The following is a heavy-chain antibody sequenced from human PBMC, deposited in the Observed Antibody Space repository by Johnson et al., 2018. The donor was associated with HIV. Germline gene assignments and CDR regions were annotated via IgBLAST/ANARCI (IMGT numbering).Heavy chain of an antibody. CDR1: GFTVSSNY. J-gene: IGHJ3*02. D-gene: IGHD2-15*01. CDR2: IYSGGRT. CDR3: ARARGWLGRVAAAPRGAFDI. Sequence: VQLVESGGGLVQPGGSLRLSCAASGFTVSSNYMSWVRQAPGKGLERVAVIYSGGRTYYADSVKGCLTISRANSKNPLYLQMNTLRAEDTAVYYLARARGWLGRVAAAPRGAFDIWGQGTMVTVSS. V-gene: IGHV3-66*01.